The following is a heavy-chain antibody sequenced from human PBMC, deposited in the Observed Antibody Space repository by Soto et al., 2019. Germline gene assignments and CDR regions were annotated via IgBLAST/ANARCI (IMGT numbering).Heavy chain of an antibody. J-gene: IGHJ6*02. CDR3: ARDVVYGMDV. V-gene: IGHV1-69*13. CDR1: GGTFSSYA. CDR2: IIPIFGTA. Sequence: GASGKVSWKASGGTFSSYAISWVRQAPGQGLEWMGGIIPIFGTAYYAQKFQGRVTITADESTSTAYMELSSPRSEDTAVYYCARDVVYGMDVWGQGTTVTVSS. D-gene: IGHD2-21*01.